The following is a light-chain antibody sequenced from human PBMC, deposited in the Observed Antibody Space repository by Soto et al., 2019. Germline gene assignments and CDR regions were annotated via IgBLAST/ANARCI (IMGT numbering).Light chain of an antibody. CDR2: ATS. Sequence: MQMTQSPSSVSASVGDRVTMTCRASQGVGGWLAWYQQKPGKVPKLLIYATSSLHSGVPSRFSGSGSGTDFTVSISSLQPEDFATYYCQQTHSLPLSFGPGTKVDIK. CDR1: QGVGGW. V-gene: IGKV1-12*01. J-gene: IGKJ3*01. CDR3: QQTHSLPLS.